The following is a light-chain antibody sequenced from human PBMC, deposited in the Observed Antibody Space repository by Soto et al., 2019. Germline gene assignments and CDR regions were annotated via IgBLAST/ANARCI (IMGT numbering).Light chain of an antibody. CDR1: SSDVGGYNY. V-gene: IGLV2-14*01. CDR3: SSYTSGSTYVV. Sequence: QSALTQPASVSGSPGQSITISGTGTSSDVGGYNYVSWYQQHPGKAPKLMIYDVSNRPSGVSNRFSGSKSGNTASLTISGLQAEDEADYYCSSYTSGSTYVVFGGGTKLTVL. CDR2: DVS. J-gene: IGLJ2*01.